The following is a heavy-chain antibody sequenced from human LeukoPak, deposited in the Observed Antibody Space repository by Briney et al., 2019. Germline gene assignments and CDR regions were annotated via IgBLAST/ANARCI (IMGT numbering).Heavy chain of an antibody. Sequence: PSETLSLTCTASGGSISSSSYYWGWIRQPPGKGLEWIGSIYYSGSTYYNPSLKSRVTISVDTSKNQFSLKLSSVTAADTAVYYCARRFRGVFNWFDPWGQGTLVTVSS. J-gene: IGHJ5*02. D-gene: IGHD3-10*01. CDR1: GGSISSSSYY. V-gene: IGHV4-39*01. CDR3: ARRFRGVFNWFDP. CDR2: IYYSGST.